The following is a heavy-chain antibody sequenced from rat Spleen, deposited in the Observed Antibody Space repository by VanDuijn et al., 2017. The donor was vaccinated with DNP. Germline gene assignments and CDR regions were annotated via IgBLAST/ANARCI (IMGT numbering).Heavy chain of an antibody. J-gene: IGHJ3*01. V-gene: IGHV5S13*01. Sequence: EVQLVESGGGLVQPGRSLKLSCAASGFTFNKYGMAWVRQAPTKGLEWVASISTGGDYAHYRDSVKGRVTITRDKSKNTQYLQMDSLRSEDKSTYYCATGAYGGYADWFAYWCQGSIVTVSP. CDR1: GFTFNKYG. D-gene: IGHD1-11*01. CDR2: ISTGGDYA. CDR3: ATGAYGGYADWFAY.